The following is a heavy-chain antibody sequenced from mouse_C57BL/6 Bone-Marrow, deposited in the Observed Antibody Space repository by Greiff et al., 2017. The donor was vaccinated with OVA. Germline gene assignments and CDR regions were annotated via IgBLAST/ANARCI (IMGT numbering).Heavy chain of an antibody. CDR3: ARDNDYRYFDV. J-gene: IGHJ1*03. V-gene: IGHV5-4*01. CDR2: ISDGGSYT. CDR1: GFTFSSYA. Sequence: DVQLVESGGGLVKPGGSLKLSCAASGFTFSSYAMSWVRQTPEKRLEWVATISDGGSYTYYPDNVKGRFTISRDNAKNNLYLQMSHLKSEDTAMYYCARDNDYRYFDVWGTGTTVTVSS.